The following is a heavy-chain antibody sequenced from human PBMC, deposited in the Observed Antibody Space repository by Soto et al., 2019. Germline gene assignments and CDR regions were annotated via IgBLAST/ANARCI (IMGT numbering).Heavy chain of an antibody. V-gene: IGHV3-23*01. CDR3: AKALVVVAPASKFDD. J-gene: IGHJ4*02. D-gene: IGHD2-15*01. CDR2: ISARGGST. Sequence: EVQLLESGGHLVQPGGSLRLSCAASGFTFSNFAMSWVRQAPGKGLEWVSGISARGGSTNYADSVRGRFTISRDNSENTLFLEMNSLRGEDTAVYYCAKALVVVAPASKFDDWSQGTLVTVSS. CDR1: GFTFSNFA.